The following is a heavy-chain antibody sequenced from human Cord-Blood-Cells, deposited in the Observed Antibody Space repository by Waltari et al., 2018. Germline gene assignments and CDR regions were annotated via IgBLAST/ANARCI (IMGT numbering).Heavy chain of an antibody. CDR3: ARQNSSSSSWFDP. D-gene: IGHD6-6*01. J-gene: IGHJ5*02. Sequence: QVQLVQSGAEVKKPGASVKVSCKAAGYTFTGYHMHWVRQAPGQGLEWMGWINPNSGGRNYAQKFQGWVTMTRDTSISPAYRELSRLRSDDTAVYYCARQNSSSSSWFDPWGQGTLVTVSS. V-gene: IGHV1-2*04. CDR1: GYTFTGYH. CDR2: INPNSGGR.